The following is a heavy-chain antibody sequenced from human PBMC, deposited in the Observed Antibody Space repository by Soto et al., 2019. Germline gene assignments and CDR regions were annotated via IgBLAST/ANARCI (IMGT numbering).Heavy chain of an antibody. D-gene: IGHD3-3*01. CDR1: GYPVTAYY. CDR2: INPATGAA. Sequence: QLHLVQSGAVVKKPGASVTVSCSASGYPVTAYYMHWVRQAPGRGLEWMGGINPATGAAKYTQTFPGRVTMTRDTSTRTVFMELSGLTSEDTAVFYCAIGGGVGVAGSAAFDMWGQGTLVTVSS. V-gene: IGHV1-2*02. J-gene: IGHJ3*02. CDR3: AIGGGVGVAGSAAFDM.